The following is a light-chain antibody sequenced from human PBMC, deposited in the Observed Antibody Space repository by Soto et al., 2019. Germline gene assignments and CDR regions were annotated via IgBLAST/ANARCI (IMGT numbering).Light chain of an antibody. Sequence: AIRMTQSPSSFSASTGDRVTITCRASQGISSYLAWYQQKPGKAPKLLIYAASTLQSGVPSRFSGSGSGTDFTLTISCLQSEDFATYYCQQYYSYPRTFXPGTKVDIK. CDR3: QQYYSYPRT. CDR1: QGISSY. J-gene: IGKJ3*01. CDR2: AAS. V-gene: IGKV1-8*01.